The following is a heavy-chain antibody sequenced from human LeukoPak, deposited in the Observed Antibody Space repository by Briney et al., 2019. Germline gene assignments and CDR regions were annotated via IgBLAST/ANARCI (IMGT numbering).Heavy chain of an antibody. D-gene: IGHD4-17*01. V-gene: IGHV3-9*01. CDR1: GFTFDDYA. J-gene: IGHJ4*02. Sequence: GRSLRLSCAASGFTFDDYAMHWVRQAPGKGLEWVSGISWNSGSIGYADSVKGRFTISRDNAKNSLYLQMNSLRAEDTALYYCAKGRHDYGDFPFDYWGQGTLVTVSS. CDR3: AKGRHDYGDFPFDY. CDR2: ISWNSGSI.